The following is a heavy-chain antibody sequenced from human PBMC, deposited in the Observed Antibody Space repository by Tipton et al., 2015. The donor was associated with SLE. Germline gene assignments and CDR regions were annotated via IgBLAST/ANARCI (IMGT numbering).Heavy chain of an antibody. CDR2: IYHSGST. Sequence: TLSLTCTVSGGSISSSSYYWGWIRQPPGKGLEWIGSIYHSGSTYYNPSLKSRVTISVDTSKNQFSLKLSSVTAADTAVYYCARGLGVVVAVAFDIWGQGTMVTVSS. CDR3: ARGLGVVVAVAFDI. V-gene: IGHV4-39*07. D-gene: IGHD2-15*01. CDR1: GGSISSSSYY. J-gene: IGHJ3*02.